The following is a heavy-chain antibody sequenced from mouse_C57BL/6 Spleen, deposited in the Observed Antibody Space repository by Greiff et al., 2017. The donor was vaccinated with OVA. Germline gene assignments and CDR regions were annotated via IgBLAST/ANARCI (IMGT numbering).Heavy chain of an antibody. D-gene: IGHD1-1*01. J-gene: IGHJ2*01. CDR2: IYPGSGST. V-gene: IGHV1-55*01. CDR3: ARYYGSSDVYNFDY. CDR1: GYTFTSYW. Sequence: QVQLQQPGAELVKPGASVKMSCKASGYTFTSYWITWVKQRPGQGLEWIGDIYPGSGSTNYNEKFKSKATLTVDTSSSTAYMQLSSLTSEDSAVYYCARYYGSSDVYNFDYWGQGTTLTVSS.